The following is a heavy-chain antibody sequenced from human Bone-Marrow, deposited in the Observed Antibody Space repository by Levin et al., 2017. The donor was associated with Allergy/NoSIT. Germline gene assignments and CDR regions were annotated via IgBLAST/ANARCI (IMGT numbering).Heavy chain of an antibody. Sequence: TGGSLRLSCAVSGISVSSTFMIWVRQAPGKGLEYISVMYSGGTTFYADSVKGLFTISRDNSKNTMYLQMDSLRAEDTAVYYCARGGVNDAFDLWGQGTMVTVSA. J-gene: IGHJ3*01. CDR1: GISVSSTF. V-gene: IGHV3-66*01. CDR3: ARGGVNDAFDL. CDR2: MYSGGTT.